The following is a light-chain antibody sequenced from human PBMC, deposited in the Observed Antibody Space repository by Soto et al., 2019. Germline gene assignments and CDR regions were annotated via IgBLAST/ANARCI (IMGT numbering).Light chain of an antibody. V-gene: IGKV3-20*01. Sequence: EIVMTQSPATLSVSPGERATLSCRASQSVSSNLAWYQQKPGQAPRLLIYGASSRATGIPDRFSGSGSGTDFTLTISRLEPEDFAVYYCQQYGRSPPYTFGPGTKVDNK. CDR3: QQYGRSPPYT. CDR1: QSVSSN. J-gene: IGKJ3*01. CDR2: GAS.